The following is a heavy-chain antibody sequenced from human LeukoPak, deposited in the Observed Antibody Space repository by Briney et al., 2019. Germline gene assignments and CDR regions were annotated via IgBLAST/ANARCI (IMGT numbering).Heavy chain of an antibody. CDR2: INPYSGDT. Sequence: ASVKVSCKASGYTFTYYYMHWVRQAPGQGLEWMGWINPYSGDTNYAQKFQGRVTMTRETSITTAYMDLSRLKSDDTAVYYCAREYYGRALDPWGQGTLVTVSS. J-gene: IGHJ5*02. CDR3: AREYYGRALDP. CDR1: GYTFTYYY. V-gene: IGHV1-2*02. D-gene: IGHD2-21*01.